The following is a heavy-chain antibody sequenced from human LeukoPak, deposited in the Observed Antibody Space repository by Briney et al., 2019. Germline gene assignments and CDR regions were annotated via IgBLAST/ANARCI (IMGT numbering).Heavy chain of an antibody. D-gene: IGHD6-19*01. Sequence: AASVKVSCKASGYTFTSYVIHWVRQATGQGLEWMGWMNPNSGNTGYAQKFQGRVTMTRNTSISTAYMELSSLRSEDTAVYYCARAYSSGWYWFYYYYYGMDVWGQGTTVTVSS. CDR3: ARAYSSGWYWFYYYYYGMDV. J-gene: IGHJ6*02. CDR2: MNPNSGNT. CDR1: GYTFTSYV. V-gene: IGHV1-8*01.